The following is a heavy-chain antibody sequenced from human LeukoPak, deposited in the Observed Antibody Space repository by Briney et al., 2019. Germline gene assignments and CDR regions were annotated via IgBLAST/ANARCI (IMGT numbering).Heavy chain of an antibody. CDR3: TRPLGFYYGSGSDY. Sequence: PGGSLRLSYAASGFTVSSNYMTWVRQAPGKGLEWVGFIRSKAYGGTTDYAASVKGRFTISRDDSKSIAYLQMNSLKTEDTAVYYCTRPLGFYYGSGSDYWGQGTLVTVSS. CDR1: GFTVSSNY. V-gene: IGHV3-49*04. CDR2: IRSKAYGGTT. D-gene: IGHD3-10*01. J-gene: IGHJ4*02.